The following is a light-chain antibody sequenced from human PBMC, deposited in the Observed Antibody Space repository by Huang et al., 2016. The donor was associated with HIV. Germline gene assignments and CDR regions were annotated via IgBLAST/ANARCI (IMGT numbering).Light chain of an antibody. Sequence: EIVLTQSPDTLSLSPGERATVSCRVSQTIKNIYLAWYQQKPGQVPRLLIYGSSSRATDIPDRFSGSGSGTDFTLTINRLEPEDFAVYYCQQYDSSQGISFGQGTRLEMK. CDR3: QQYDSSQGIS. J-gene: IGKJ5*01. CDR2: GSS. V-gene: IGKV3-20*01. CDR1: QTIKNIY.